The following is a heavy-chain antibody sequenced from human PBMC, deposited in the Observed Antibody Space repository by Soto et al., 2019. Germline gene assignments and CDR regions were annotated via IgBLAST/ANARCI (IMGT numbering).Heavy chain of an antibody. V-gene: IGHV1-8*02. Sequence: QVQLVKSGAEVKKPGASVKVSCKASGYTFTSYDINWVRQAPGQGLEWVGWMTPNSGDTGSVLTVQGRVTLTRDTSRITAYMELSSLTSEDPAVYYCARNLYNTGSFDHWGQGTLVTVSS. CDR2: MTPNSGDT. J-gene: IGHJ4*02. CDR3: ARNLYNTGSFDH. D-gene: IGHD1-1*01. CDR1: GYTFTSYD.